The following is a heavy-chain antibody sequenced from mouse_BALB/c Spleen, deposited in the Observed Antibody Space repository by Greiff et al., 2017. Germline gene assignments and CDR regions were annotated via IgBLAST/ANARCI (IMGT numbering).Heavy chain of an antibody. V-gene: IGHV1-7*01. D-gene: IGHD2-14*01. Sequence: QVQLQQSGAELAKPGASVKMSCKASGYTFTSYWMHWVKQRPGQGLEWIGYINPSTGYTEYNQKFKDKATLTADKSSSTAYMQLSSLTSEDSAVYYCARIYRNFFDYWGQGTTLTVSS. CDR2: INPSTGYT. CDR1: GYTFTSYW. CDR3: ARIYRNFFDY. J-gene: IGHJ2*01.